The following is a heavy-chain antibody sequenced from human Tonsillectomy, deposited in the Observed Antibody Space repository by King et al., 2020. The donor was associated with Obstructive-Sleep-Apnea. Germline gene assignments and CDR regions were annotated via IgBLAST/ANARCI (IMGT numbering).Heavy chain of an antibody. D-gene: IGHD3-10*01. CDR3: ARRYYYGSGSHHFDY. V-gene: IGHV5-51*01. CDR1: GYSFTSYW. CDR2: IYPGDSDT. J-gene: IGHJ4*02. Sequence: HLVQSGAEVKKPGESLKISCKGSGYSFTSYWIGWVRQMPGKGLEWMGSIYPGDSDTRYSPSFQAQVTISADKSISTAYLQWSSLKASDTAMYYCARRYYYGSGSHHFDYWGQGTLVTVSS.